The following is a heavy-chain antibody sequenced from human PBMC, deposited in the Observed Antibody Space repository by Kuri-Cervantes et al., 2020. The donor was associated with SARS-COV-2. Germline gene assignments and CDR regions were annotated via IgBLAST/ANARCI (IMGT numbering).Heavy chain of an antibody. D-gene: IGHD2-15*01. CDR3: ATEAEKFCSGGICYTYLDH. CDR1: GGSITSGGYS. V-gene: IGHV4-30-2*06. J-gene: IGHJ4*02. CDR2: IYHNGGA. Sequence: LRLSCAVSGGSITSGGYSWSWLRQSPGKGLEWIGYIYHNGGALYNPSLESRVTILVDRSKNQLSLRLTSVTAADSAMYYCATEAEKFCSGGICYTYLDHWGQGSLVTVSS.